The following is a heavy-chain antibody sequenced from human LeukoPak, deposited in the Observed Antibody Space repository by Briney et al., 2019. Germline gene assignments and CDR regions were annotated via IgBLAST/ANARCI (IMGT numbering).Heavy chain of an antibody. J-gene: IGHJ4*02. V-gene: IGHV3-9*01. CDR2: ISWNSGRI. CDR3: AKDIGGNYYYGSGSYSSFDY. Sequence: SLRLSCAASAFTFDDYAMHCVRQAPAKRLGWVSGISWNSGRIGYADSVKGRFTISRDDAKNSLYLQMNSLRAEDTALYYCAKDIGGNYYYGSGSYSSFDYWGQGTLVTVSS. CDR1: AFTFDDYA. D-gene: IGHD3-10*01.